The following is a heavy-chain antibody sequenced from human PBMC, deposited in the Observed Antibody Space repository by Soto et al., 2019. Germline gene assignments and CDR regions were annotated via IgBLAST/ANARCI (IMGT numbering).Heavy chain of an antibody. V-gene: IGHV1-46*02. CDR3: TRGSFLEWSCMDV. CDR2: INPSGSIT. J-gene: IGHJ6*02. Sequence: ASVKFSCKASGYTFDRYYMHWVRQAPGQGLEWMGMINPSGSITSYAQKFQGRVTMTRDTSTSTISMELSSLRSDDTAVYYCTRGSFLEWSCMDVWGQGTTVTVSS. D-gene: IGHD3-3*01. CDR1: GYTFDRYY.